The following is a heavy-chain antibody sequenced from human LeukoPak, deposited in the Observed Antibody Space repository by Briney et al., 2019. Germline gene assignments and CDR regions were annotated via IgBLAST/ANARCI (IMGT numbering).Heavy chain of an antibody. CDR2: ISWNSGSI. Sequence: GRSLRLSCAASGFTFADYAMHWVRQAPGKGLEWVSGISWNSGSIGYADSVKGRFTISRDNAKNSLYLQMNSLRAEDTALYYCAKDDNSSGWYPSWGQGTLVTVSS. CDR3: AKDDNSSGWYPS. J-gene: IGHJ4*02. CDR1: GFTFADYA. D-gene: IGHD6-19*01. V-gene: IGHV3-9*01.